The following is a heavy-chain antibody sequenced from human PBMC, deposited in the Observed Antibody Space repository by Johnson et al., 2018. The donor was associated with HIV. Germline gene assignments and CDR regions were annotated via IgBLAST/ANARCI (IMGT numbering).Heavy chain of an antibody. CDR2: ISGSGGST. CDR1: GFTFSSYA. D-gene: IGHD3-22*01. Sequence: VQLLESGGGLIQPGGSLRLSCAASGFTFSSYAMSWVRQAPGKGLEWVSAISGSGGSTYYADSVKGRFTISRDNSKNTLYVQMNSLRAEDTALYYCARSGGYDNINAFNIWGQGTMVTVSS. J-gene: IGHJ3*02. V-gene: IGHV3-23*01. CDR3: ARSGGYDNINAFNI.